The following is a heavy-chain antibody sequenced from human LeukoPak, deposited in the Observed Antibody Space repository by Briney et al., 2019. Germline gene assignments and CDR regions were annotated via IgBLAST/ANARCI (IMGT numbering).Heavy chain of an antibody. CDR2: IIPIFGTA. J-gene: IGHJ4*02. CDR3: ARGTAMAGDY. V-gene: IGHV1-69*05. D-gene: IGHD5-18*01. Sequence: GASVKVSCKASGGTFSSYAISWVRQAPGQGPEWMGGIIPIFGTANYAQKFQGRVTITTDESTSTAYMELSSLRSEDTAVYYCARGTAMAGDYWGQGTLVTVSS. CDR1: GGTFSSYA.